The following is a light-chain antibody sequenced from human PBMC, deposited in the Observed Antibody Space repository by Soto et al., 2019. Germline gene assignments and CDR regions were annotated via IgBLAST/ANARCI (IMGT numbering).Light chain of an antibody. CDR2: DVV. CDR3: SSYTTISTYV. J-gene: IGLJ1*01. CDR1: SSDVGAYNY. Sequence: QSALTQPASVSASPGQSITISCTGTSSDVGAYNYVSWYQQYPGKAPKLIIYDVVKRPSGISKRFSGSKSGNTASITISGFQVEEEADYYCSSYTTISTYVFGTGTKVTVL. V-gene: IGLV2-14*01.